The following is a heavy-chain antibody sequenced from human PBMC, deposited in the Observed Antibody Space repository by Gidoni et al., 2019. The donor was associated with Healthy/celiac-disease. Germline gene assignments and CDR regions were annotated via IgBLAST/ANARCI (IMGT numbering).Heavy chain of an antibody. D-gene: IGHD1-26*01. CDR2: IYYSGST. V-gene: IGHV4-39*01. Sequence: GSIYYSGSTYYNPSLKSRVTISVDTSKNQFSLKLSSVTAADTAVYYCARHVGRELLGLRGSPLDYWGQGTLVTVSS. J-gene: IGHJ4*02. CDR3: ARHVGRELLGLRGSPLDY.